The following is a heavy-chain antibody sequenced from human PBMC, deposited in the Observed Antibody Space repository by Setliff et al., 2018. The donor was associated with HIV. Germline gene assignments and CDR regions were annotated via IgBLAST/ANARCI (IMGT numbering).Heavy chain of an antibody. CDR2: INHSGST. CDR3: ARGLWGSGYSYGYFDY. J-gene: IGHJ4*02. V-gene: IGHV4-34*01. CDR1: GGSFSGYY. D-gene: IGHD5-18*01. Sequence: SETLSLTCAVYGGSFSGYYWSWIRQPPGKGLEWIVEINHSGSTNYNPSLKSRVTISVDTSKNQFSLKLSSVTAADTAVYYCARGLWGSGYSYGYFDYWGQGTLVTVSS.